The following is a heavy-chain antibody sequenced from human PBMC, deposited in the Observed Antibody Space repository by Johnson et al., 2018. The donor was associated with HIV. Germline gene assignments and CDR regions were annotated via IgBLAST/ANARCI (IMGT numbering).Heavy chain of an antibody. J-gene: IGHJ3*02. Sequence: VQLVESGGGVVQPGGSLRLSCAASGFNVDDDALSWVRQVPGKGLEWVSGISWNSGSIGYADSVKGRFTISRDNAKNSLYLQMNSLRAEDTALYYCAKDNSRWELYDAFDIWGQGTMVTVSS. CDR1: GFNVDDDA. CDR2: ISWNSGSI. V-gene: IGHV3-9*01. CDR3: AKDNSRWELYDAFDI. D-gene: IGHD1-26*01.